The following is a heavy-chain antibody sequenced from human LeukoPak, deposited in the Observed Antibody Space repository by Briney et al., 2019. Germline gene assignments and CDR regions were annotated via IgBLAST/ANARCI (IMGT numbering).Heavy chain of an antibody. CDR3: ARGRSGSYF. D-gene: IGHD1-26*01. CDR1: GGSFSGYY. J-gene: IGHJ4*02. V-gene: IGHV4-34*01. Sequence: PSETLSLTCAVYGGSFSGYYWSWIRQPPGKGLEWIGEINHSGSTNYNPSLKSRVTISVETSKNQFSLKLRSVTAADTAVYYCARGRSGSYFWGQGTLVTVSS. CDR2: INHSGST.